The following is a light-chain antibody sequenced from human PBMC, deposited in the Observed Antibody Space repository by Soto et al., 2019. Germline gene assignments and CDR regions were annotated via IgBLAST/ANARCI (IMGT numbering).Light chain of an antibody. CDR3: QQYGSSGT. J-gene: IGKJ1*01. V-gene: IGKV3-20*01. Sequence: EFVFTQSPGTPSLSPGERATLSYRASQSVSNNYLACYQQKPGQATRLLIYGASNRATGIPDRFSGSGSGTDFTLTISRLEPEDFAVYYCQQYGSSGTFGQGTKVDI. CDR1: QSVSNNY. CDR2: GAS.